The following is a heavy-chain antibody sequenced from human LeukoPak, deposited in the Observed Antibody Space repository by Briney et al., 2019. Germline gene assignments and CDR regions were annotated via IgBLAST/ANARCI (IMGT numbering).Heavy chain of an antibody. V-gene: IGHV4-34*01. D-gene: IGHD3-22*01. Sequence: PSETLSLTCAVYGGSFSGYYWSWIRQPPGKGLEWMGEINHSGSTNYNPSLKSRVTISVDTSKNQFSLKLSSVTAADTAVYYCARDHQTYYYDSSGPYAFDIWGQGTMVTVSS. J-gene: IGHJ3*02. CDR2: INHSGST. CDR3: ARDHQTYYYDSSGPYAFDI. CDR1: GGSFSGYY.